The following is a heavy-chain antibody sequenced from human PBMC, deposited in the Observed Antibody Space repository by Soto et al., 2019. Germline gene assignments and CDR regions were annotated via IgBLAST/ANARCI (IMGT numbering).Heavy chain of an antibody. J-gene: IGHJ4*02. CDR2: IYSTGNT. CDR1: GVTVSNNY. Sequence: EVKLVESGGGLVQPGGSLRLSCAASGVTVSNNYMTWVRQAPGKGLELVSSIYSTGNTFYGDSVKGRFTISRDNSKNTLYLQMNSLRVEDTAVYYCARNVPVTTLGYWGQGTLVTVSS. V-gene: IGHV3-66*01. CDR3: ARNVPVTTLGY. D-gene: IGHD4-17*01.